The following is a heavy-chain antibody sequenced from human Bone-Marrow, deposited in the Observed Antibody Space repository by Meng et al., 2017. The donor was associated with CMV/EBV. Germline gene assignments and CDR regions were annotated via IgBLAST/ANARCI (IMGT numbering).Heavy chain of an antibody. CDR2: IYYSGST. D-gene: IGHD6-6*01. CDR3: ARDEGQLGGMDV. V-gene: IGHV4-59*01. Sequence: GSLRLSCTVSGGSISSYYWSWIRQPPGKGLEWIGYIYYSGSTNYNPSLKSRVTISVDTSKNQFSLKLSSVTAADTAVYYCARDEGQLGGMDVWGQGTTVTVSS. CDR1: GGSISSYY. J-gene: IGHJ6*02.